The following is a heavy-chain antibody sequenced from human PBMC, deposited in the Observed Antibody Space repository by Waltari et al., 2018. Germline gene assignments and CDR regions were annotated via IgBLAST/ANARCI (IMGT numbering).Heavy chain of an antibody. J-gene: IGHJ6*03. CDR3: AKGVGYCTGGVCYPYYYYYMDV. CDR1: GFTFSSYA. Sequence: EVQLVESGGGLVQPGGSLRLSCAASGFTFSSYAMSWVRQAPGKGLEWVSAIGGSGGSTYYADSVKGRFTISRDNSKNTLYLQMNSLRAEDTAVYYCAKGVGYCTGGVCYPYYYYYMDVWGKGTTVTVSS. V-gene: IGHV3-23*04. D-gene: IGHD2-8*02. CDR2: IGGSGGST.